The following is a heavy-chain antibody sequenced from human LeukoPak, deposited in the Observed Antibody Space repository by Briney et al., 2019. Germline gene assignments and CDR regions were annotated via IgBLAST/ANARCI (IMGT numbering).Heavy chain of an antibody. Sequence: GESLKISCKGSGYSFTSYWIGWVRQMPGKGLEWMGIIYPGDSDTRYSPSFQGQVTISADKSISTAYLQWSSLKASDTAMYYCARSVVVPAARLDPWGQGTLVTVSS. CDR1: GYSFTSYW. CDR2: IYPGDSDT. J-gene: IGHJ5*02. D-gene: IGHD2-2*01. CDR3: ARSVVVPAARLDP. V-gene: IGHV5-51*01.